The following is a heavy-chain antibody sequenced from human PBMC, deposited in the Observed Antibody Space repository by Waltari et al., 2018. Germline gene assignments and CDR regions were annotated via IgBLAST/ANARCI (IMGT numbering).Heavy chain of an antibody. J-gene: IGHJ6*02. CDR2: ISGSGGST. D-gene: IGHD6-19*01. CDR1: GFTFSSYA. CDR3: AKKLGYSSGWYFYYYGMDV. V-gene: IGHV3-23*01. Sequence: EVQLLESGGGLVQPGGSLRLSCAASGFTFSSYAMSWVRQAPGKGLEWVSAISGSGGSTYYADSVKGRFTISRDNSKNTLYLQMNSLRAEDTAVYYCAKKLGYSSGWYFYYYGMDVWGQGTTVTVSS.